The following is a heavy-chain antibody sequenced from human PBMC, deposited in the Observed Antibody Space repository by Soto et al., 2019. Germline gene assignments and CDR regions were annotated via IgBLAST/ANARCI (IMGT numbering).Heavy chain of an antibody. V-gene: IGHV3-21*01. CDR3: LRDNWFDP. Sequence: EVQLVESGGGLVKPGVSLRLSCAASGFTFSSYSMNWVRQAPGKGLEWVSSIGGSSYIYYADSVKGRFTIPRDNAKNSLYLQMNSLRVDDTAVYYCLRDNWFDPLGQGTLVTVSS. CDR2: IGGSSYI. CDR1: GFTFSSYS. J-gene: IGHJ5*02.